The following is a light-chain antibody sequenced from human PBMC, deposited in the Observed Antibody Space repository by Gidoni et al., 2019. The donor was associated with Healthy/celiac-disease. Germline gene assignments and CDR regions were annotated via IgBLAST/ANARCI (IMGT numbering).Light chain of an antibody. CDR2: DVS. J-gene: IGLJ2*01. Sequence: ALTQLRQLSGWSGPSGTIASTATTSDVGGYKYVSWYQQHPGKSPILMIYDVSKRPSGVPERFSGSKSGNTASLTISGLQAEDEADYYCYSCASSTVVFGGGTKLTVL. CDR3: YSCASSTVV. CDR1: TSDVGGYKY. V-gene: IGLV2-11*02.